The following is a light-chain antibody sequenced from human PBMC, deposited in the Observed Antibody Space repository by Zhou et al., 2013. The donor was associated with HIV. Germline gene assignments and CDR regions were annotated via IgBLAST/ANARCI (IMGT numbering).Light chain of an antibody. CDR2: AAS. Sequence: AIRMTQSPSSLSASTGDRVTITCRASQDVSSHLAWYQQKPGKAPRLLIYAASTLQSGVPSRFRGSGSGTDFTLTISYLQSEDFASYYCQQYYGYPRTFGHGTERWISN. CDR3: QQYYGYPRT. CDR1: QDVSSH. V-gene: IGKV1-8*01. J-gene: IGKJ1*01.